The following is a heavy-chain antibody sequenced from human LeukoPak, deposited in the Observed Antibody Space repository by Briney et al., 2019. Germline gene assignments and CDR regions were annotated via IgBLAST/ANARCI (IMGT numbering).Heavy chain of an antibody. CDR3: ARAVVVAATFDY. Sequence: SETLSLTCAVYGGSFSGYYWSWIRQPPGKGLEWIGEINHSGSTNYNPSLKSRVTISVDTFKNQFSLKLSSVTAADTAVYYCARAVVVAATFDYWGQGTLVTVSS. CDR1: GGSFSGYY. J-gene: IGHJ4*02. CDR2: INHSGST. V-gene: IGHV4-34*01. D-gene: IGHD2-15*01.